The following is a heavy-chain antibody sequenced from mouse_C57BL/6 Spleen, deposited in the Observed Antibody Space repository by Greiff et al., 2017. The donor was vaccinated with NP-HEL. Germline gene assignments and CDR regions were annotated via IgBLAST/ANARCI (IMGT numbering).Heavy chain of an antibody. D-gene: IGHD2-2*01. CDR1: GYAFTNYL. CDR3: ARSERGEGYDEGAYVDD. J-gene: IGHJ2*01. Sequence: VQLQQSGAELVRPGTSVKVSCKASGYAFTNYLIEWVKQRPGQGLEWIGVINPGSGGTNYNEKFKGKATLTADKSSSTAYMQLSSLTSEDSAVYFCARSERGEGYDEGAYVDDWGQGTTLTVSS. V-gene: IGHV1-54*01. CDR2: INPGSGGT.